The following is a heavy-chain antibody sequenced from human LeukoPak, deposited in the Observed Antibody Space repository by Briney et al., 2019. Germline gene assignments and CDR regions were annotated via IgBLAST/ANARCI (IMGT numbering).Heavy chain of an antibody. CDR2: ISGSGGST. J-gene: IGHJ4*02. V-gene: IGHV3-23*01. Sequence: PGGSLRLSCAASGFTFSSYAMSWVRQAPGKGLEWVSAISGSGGSTYYADSVKGRFTISRDNSRNTLYLQMNSLRAEDTAVYYCAPPPDMIVVALYYFDYWGQGTLVTVSS. CDR1: GFTFSSYA. CDR3: APPPDMIVVALYYFDY. D-gene: IGHD3-22*01.